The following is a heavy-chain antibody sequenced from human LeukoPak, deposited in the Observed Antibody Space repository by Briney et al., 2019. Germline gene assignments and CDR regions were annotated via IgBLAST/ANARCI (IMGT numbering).Heavy chain of an antibody. Sequence: GGSLTLSCAASGFTFSSYAMSWVRQAPGKGLEWVSAISGSGGSTYYADSVKGRFTISRDNSKNTLYLQMNSLRAEDTAVYYCAKDSGDYYDSSGHDAFDIWGQGTMVTVSS. CDR3: AKDSGDYYDSSGHDAFDI. V-gene: IGHV3-23*01. D-gene: IGHD3-22*01. J-gene: IGHJ3*02. CDR2: ISGSGGST. CDR1: GFTFSSYA.